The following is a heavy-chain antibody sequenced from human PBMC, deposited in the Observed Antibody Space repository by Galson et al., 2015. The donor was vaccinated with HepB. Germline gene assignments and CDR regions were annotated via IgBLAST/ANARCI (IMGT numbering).Heavy chain of an antibody. D-gene: IGHD3-22*01. J-gene: IGHJ6*03. CDR2: ISSSSSYI. CDR1: GFTFSSYS. CDR3: ASQELGYYYDSSYYYMDV. V-gene: IGHV3-21*01. Sequence: SLRLSCAASGFTFSSYSMNWVRQAPGKGLEWVSSISSSSSYIYYADSVKGRFTISRDNAKNSLYLQMNSLRAEDTAVYYCASQELGYYYDSSYYYMDVWGKGTTVTVSS.